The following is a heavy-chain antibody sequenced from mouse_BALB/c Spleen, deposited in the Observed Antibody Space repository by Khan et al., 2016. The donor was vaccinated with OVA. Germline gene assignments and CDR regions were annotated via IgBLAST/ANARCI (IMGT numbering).Heavy chain of an antibody. D-gene: IGHD3-1*01. CDR1: GYTFTSYT. J-gene: IGHJ2*01. CDR2: INPSSGYT. Sequence: VQLQQSGAELVKPGASVKMSCKASGYTFTSYTMHWVKQRPGQGLEWIGYINPSSGYTRYNPKFKDKATLTQDKSSSTSYMQLSSLASDDSACSYAARKSTRSYYWGQGTTLTVSS. CDR3: ARKSTRSYY. V-gene: IGHV1-4*01.